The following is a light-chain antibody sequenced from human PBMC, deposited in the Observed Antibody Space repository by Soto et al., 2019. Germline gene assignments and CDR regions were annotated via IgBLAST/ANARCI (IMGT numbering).Light chain of an antibody. CDR3: RQHDSYPIT. V-gene: IGKV1-9*01. CDR2: AAS. Sequence: DIQLTQSPFFLSASVGDRFSITCRASQGISNFLVWYQQKPGGAPKSLIYAASTLQSGVPSRFSGSGSGTEFTLTISSLQPEDSATYYCRQHDSYPITFGQGTRLEIK. J-gene: IGKJ5*01. CDR1: QGISNF.